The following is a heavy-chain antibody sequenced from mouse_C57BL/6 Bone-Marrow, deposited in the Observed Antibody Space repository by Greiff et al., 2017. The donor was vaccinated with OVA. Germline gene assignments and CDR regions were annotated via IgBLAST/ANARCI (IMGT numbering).Heavy chain of an antibody. Sequence: VKVVESGPGLVQPSQSLSITCTVSGFSLTSYGVHWVRQSPGKGLEWLGVIWSGGSTDYNAAFISRLSISKDNSKSQVFFKMNSLQADDTAIYYCARKGPRGWYFDVWGTGTTVTVSS. CDR3: ARKGPRGWYFDV. CDR2: IWSGGST. V-gene: IGHV2-2*01. J-gene: IGHJ1*03. D-gene: IGHD3-3*01. CDR1: GFSLTSYG.